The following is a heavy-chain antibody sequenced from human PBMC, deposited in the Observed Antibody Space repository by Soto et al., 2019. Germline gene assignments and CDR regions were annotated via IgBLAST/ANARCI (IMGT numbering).Heavy chain of an antibody. V-gene: IGHV4-59*01. CDR3: ARDRSSGWDYDAFDI. J-gene: IGHJ3*02. CDR2: IYYSGST. Sequence: SETLSLTCTVSGGSISSYYWSWIRQPPGKGLEWIGYIYYSGSTNYNPPLKSRVTISVDTSKNQFSLKLSSVTAADTAVYYCARDRSSGWDYDAFDIWGQGTMVTVSS. D-gene: IGHD6-19*01. CDR1: GGSISSYY.